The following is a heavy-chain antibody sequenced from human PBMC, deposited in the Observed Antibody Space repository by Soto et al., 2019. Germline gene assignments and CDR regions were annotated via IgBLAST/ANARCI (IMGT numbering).Heavy chain of an antibody. CDR1: GYTFTSYY. CDR3: AREIGVLVPAAILSSWFDP. V-gene: IGHV1-46*01. J-gene: IGHJ5*02. Sequence: VASVKVSCKASGYTFTSYYMHWVRQAPGQGLEWMGIINPSGGSTSYAQKFQGRVTMTRDTSTSTVCMELSSLRSEDTAVYYCAREIGVLVPAAILSSWFDPWGQGTLVTVSS. D-gene: IGHD2-2*01. CDR2: INPSGGST.